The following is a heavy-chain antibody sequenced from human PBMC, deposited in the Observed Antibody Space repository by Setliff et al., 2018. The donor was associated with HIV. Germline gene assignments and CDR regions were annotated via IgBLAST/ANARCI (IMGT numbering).Heavy chain of an antibody. V-gene: IGHV4-4*09. J-gene: IGHJ6*02. D-gene: IGHD1-26*01. Sequence: PSETLSLTCTVSGGSINNYYWNWIRQTPGKGLEWIGNIYTSGSTNYNPSLKSRVTISLDTSKKQFSLRLNSVTAADTAVYYCERRNVVGSIQGFYYYTLDVWGQGTTVTVSS. CDR3: ERRNVVGSIQGFYYYTLDV. CDR1: GGSINNYY. CDR2: IYTSGST.